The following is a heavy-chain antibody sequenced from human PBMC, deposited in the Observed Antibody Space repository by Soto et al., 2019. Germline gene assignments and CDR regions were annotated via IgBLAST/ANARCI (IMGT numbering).Heavy chain of an antibody. CDR3: AKLRDFVVLPAGILDY. CDR2: ISGGGDTT. CDR1: GFTLWNYA. J-gene: IGHJ4*02. Sequence: GGSLRLSCVASGFTLWNYAMSWVSLSPGKGLEWVSVISGGGDTTYYTPSVKGRFTISRDDFRNTLYLQMNSLRTEDTAIYYCAKLRDFVVLPAGILDYWGPGTLVTVSS. V-gene: IGHV3-23*01. D-gene: IGHD2-8*01.